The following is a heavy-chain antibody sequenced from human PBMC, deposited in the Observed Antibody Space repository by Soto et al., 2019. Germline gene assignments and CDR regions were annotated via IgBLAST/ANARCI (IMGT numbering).Heavy chain of an antibody. D-gene: IGHD3-3*01. CDR3: AKNKYDFWSGWHALDV. CDR2: ISGGGGST. Sequence: PWWSLRLSCSASVLTFRNYAISWFRQAPGKGLEWVSTISGGGGSTYYADSVKGRFTISRDNSKNTVYLQMNNLRAEDTAIYYCAKNKYDFWSGWHALDVWGQGTTVTVSS. J-gene: IGHJ6*02. CDR1: VLTFRNYA. V-gene: IGHV3-23*01.